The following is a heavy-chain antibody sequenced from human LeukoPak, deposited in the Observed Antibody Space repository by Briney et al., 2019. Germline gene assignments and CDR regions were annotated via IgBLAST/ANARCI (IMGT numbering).Heavy chain of an antibody. D-gene: IGHD3-10*01. CDR1: GYTFTGYY. CDR2: INPNSGGT. J-gene: IGHJ5*02. V-gene: IGHV1-2*02. CDR3: AREGSGSYGVSWFDP. Sequence: GASVKVSCKASGYTFTGYYMHWVRQAPGQELEWMGWINPNSGGTNYAQKFQGRVTMTRDTSISTAYMELSRLRSDDTAVYYCAREGSGSYGVSWFDPWGQGTLVTVSS.